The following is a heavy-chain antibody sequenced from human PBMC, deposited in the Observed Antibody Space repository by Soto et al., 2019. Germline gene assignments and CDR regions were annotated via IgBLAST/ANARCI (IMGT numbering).Heavy chain of an antibody. Sequence: ASVKVSCKASGGTFSSYAISWVRQAPGQGLEWVGGIIPIFGTANYAQKFQGRVTITADESTSTAYMELSSLRSEDTAVYYCARRGDYYDSSGQTLYYYYGMDVWGQGTKVTVSS. CDR2: IIPIFGTA. D-gene: IGHD3-22*01. J-gene: IGHJ6*02. CDR3: ARRGDYYDSSGQTLYYYYGMDV. V-gene: IGHV1-69*13. CDR1: GGTFSSYA.